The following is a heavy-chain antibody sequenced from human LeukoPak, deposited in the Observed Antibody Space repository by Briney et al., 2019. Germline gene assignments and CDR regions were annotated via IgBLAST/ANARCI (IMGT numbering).Heavy chain of an antibody. V-gene: IGHV3-66*01. CDR1: GFTVSSNY. CDR3: ARDQVTMWEPIDYYGMDV. Sequence: PGGSLRLSCAASGFTVSSNYMSWVRQAPGKGLEWVSVTYSGGSTYYADSVKGRFTISRDNSKNTLYLQMNSLRAEDTAVYYCARDQVTMWEPIDYYGMDVWGQGTTVTVSS. J-gene: IGHJ6*02. CDR2: TYSGGST. D-gene: IGHD3-10*02.